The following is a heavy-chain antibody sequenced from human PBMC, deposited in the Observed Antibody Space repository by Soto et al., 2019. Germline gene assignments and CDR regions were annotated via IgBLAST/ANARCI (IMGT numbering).Heavy chain of an antibody. J-gene: IGHJ4*02. CDR2: INPNSGGT. CDR1: GYTFTGYY. CDR3: AREAGYDRFDY. D-gene: IGHD5-12*01. V-gene: IGHV1-2*04. Sequence: ASVKVSCKASGYTFTGYYMHWVRQAPGQGLEWMGWINPNSGGTNYAQKFRGWVTMTRDTSISTAYMELSRLRPDDTAVYYCAREAGYDRFDYWGQGTLVTVSS.